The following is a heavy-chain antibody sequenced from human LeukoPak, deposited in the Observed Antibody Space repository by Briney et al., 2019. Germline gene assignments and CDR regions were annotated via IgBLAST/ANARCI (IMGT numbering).Heavy chain of an antibody. D-gene: IGHD3-10*01. CDR1: GGSISSYY. V-gene: IGHV3-23*01. J-gene: IGHJ4*02. CDR3: AKDRVLWFGELADY. CDR2: ISGSGGST. Sequence: PSETLSLTCTVSGGSISSYYWSWVRQAPGKGLEWVSAISGSGGSTYYADSVKGRFTISRDNSKNTLYLQMNSLRAEDTAVYYCAKDRVLWFGELADYWGQGTLVTVSS.